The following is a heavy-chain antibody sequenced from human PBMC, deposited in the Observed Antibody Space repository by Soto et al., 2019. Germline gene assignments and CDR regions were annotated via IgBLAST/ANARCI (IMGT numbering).Heavy chain of an antibody. CDR3: ARDITPRFTRRKNAFDI. V-gene: IGHV1-2*02. CDR1: GYTFTGYY. D-gene: IGHD2-2*01. CDR2: INPNSGGT. Sequence: GASVKVSCKASGYTFTGYYMHWVRQAPGQGLEWMGWINPNSGGTNYAQKFQGRVTMTRDTSISTAYMELSRLRSDDTAVYYCARDITPRFTRRKNAFDIWGQGTMVTVSS. J-gene: IGHJ3*02.